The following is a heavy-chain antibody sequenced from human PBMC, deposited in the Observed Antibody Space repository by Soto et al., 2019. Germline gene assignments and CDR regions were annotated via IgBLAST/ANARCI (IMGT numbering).Heavy chain of an antibody. Sequence: ASVKVSCKASGYTFTSYGISWVRQAPGQGLEWMGSIFPLTGIPDYAQNLQARLTITADKSTSTAYMELSSLTSDDTAMYYCARSIAAAVDFDYWGQGTLVTVSS. V-gene: IGHV1-18*01. J-gene: IGHJ4*02. CDR3: ARSIAAAVDFDY. CDR1: GYTFTSYG. D-gene: IGHD6-13*01. CDR2: IFPLTGIP.